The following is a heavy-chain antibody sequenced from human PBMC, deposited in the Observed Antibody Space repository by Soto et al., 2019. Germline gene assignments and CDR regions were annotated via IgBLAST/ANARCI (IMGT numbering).Heavy chain of an antibody. CDR2: IKSKSDGGTI. J-gene: IGHJ4*02. V-gene: IGHV3-15*07. CDR1: NFAFSHAW. CDR3: TTTADY. Sequence: EVQLVESGGGLVKPGGSLRHSCAASNFAFSHAWMNWVRQAPGKGLEWVGRIKSKSDGGTIGYAAPVKGRFTISRDDSKNTLYLQMNSLKTEDTAVYYCTTTADYWGQGTLVTVSS.